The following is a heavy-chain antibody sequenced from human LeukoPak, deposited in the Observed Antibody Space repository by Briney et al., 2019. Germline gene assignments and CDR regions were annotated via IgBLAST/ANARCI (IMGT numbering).Heavy chain of an antibody. Sequence: ASVKVSCKVSGYTLTELSMHWVRQAPGKGLEWMGGFDPEDGETIYAQKFQGRVTMTEDTSTDTAYMELSSLRSEDTAVYYCATDINDDFWSGYYGFDYWGQGTVVTVSS. J-gene: IGHJ4*02. CDR1: GYTLTELS. CDR2: FDPEDGET. V-gene: IGHV1-24*01. D-gene: IGHD3-3*01. CDR3: ATDINDDFWSGYYGFDY.